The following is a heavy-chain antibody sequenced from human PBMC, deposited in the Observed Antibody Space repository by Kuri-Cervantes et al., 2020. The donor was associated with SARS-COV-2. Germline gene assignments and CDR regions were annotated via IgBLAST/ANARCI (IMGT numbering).Heavy chain of an antibody. CDR2: IFSNDEK. CDR1: GFSLSNARMG. V-gene: IGHV2-26*01. CDR3: ARIEFYYYYGMDV. Sequence: SGPTLVKPTETLTLTCTVSGFSLSNARMGVSWIRQPPGKALEWLAHIFSNDEKSYSTSLKSRLTISKDTSKSQVVLTMTNMDPVDTATYYCARIEFYYYYGMDVWGQGTTVTVSS. J-gene: IGHJ6*02.